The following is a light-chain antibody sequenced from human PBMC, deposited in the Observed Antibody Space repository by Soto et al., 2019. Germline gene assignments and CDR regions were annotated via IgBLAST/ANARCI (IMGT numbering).Light chain of an antibody. V-gene: IGKV1-8*01. CDR1: QGISSY. Sequence: AIRMTQSPSSFSASTGDRVTITCRASQGISSYLAWYQQKPGKAPKLLIYAASTLQSGVPSRFSGSGAGTDFTLTISCLQSEDVATDYCQQYYSYLITFGQGTRLEIK. CDR2: AAS. J-gene: IGKJ5*01. CDR3: QQYYSYLIT.